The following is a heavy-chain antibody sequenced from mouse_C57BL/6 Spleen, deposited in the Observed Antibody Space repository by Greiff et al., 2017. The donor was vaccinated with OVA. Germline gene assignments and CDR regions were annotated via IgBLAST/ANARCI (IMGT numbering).Heavy chain of an antibody. CDR2: IDPSDSYT. D-gene: IGHD1-1*01. J-gene: IGHJ2*01. V-gene: IGHV1-50*01. CDR1: GYTFTSYW. Sequence: VQLQQPGAELVKPGASVKLSCKASGYTFTSYWMQWVKQRPGQGLEWIGEIDPSDSYTNYNQKFKGKATLTVDTSSSTAYMQLSSLTSEDSAVYYCARSGTVVATTDYWGQGTTLTVSS. CDR3: ARSGTVVATTDY.